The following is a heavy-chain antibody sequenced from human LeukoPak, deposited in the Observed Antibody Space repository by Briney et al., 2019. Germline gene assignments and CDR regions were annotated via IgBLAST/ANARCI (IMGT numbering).Heavy chain of an antibody. Sequence: QPGGSLRLSCEASGFTFSSEWMHWVRQGPGKGLVWVSRINRDGSITTYADSVKGRFTISRDNAKNTLYLEMNSLRAEDAAVYYCARDSTKDYWGQGTLVTVSS. V-gene: IGHV3-74*03. CDR2: INRDGSIT. D-gene: IGHD1-26*01. J-gene: IGHJ4*02. CDR3: ARDSTKDY. CDR1: GFTFSSEW.